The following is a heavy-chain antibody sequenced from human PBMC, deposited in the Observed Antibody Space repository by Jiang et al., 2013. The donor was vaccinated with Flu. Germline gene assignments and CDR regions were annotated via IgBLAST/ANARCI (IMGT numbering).Heavy chain of an antibody. CDR3: ARQPGDTYGNFYNGLDV. Sequence: ESLKISCKGSGYSFTTYWIAWVRQMPGKGLEWMGIIYPADSDTRYSPSFQGQVTISADMSITTAYLQWGSLEASDTAIYYCARQPGDTYGNFYNGLDVWGQGTTVSVSS. V-gene: IGHV5-51*01. J-gene: IGHJ6*02. D-gene: IGHD5-18*01. CDR2: IYPADSDT. CDR1: GYSFTTYW.